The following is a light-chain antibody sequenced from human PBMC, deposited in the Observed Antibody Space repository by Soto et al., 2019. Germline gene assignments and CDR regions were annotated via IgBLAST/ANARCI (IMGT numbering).Light chain of an antibody. CDR1: ETISAD. V-gene: IGKV3-15*01. J-gene: IGKJ2*01. CDR3: QHYHNFPWT. CDR2: AAS. Sequence: ISMTQSPPTLSVSPGGRVTLSCEASETISADLAWYHHRPGQAPRLLIYAASTRAPGVPARFSGSGSGTDFTLAIANLQPEDFGLYYCQHYHNFPWTFGQGTKLEIK.